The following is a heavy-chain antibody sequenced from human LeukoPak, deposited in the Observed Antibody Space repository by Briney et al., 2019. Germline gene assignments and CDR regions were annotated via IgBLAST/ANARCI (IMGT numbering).Heavy chain of an antibody. D-gene: IGHD3-16*02. V-gene: IGHV4-59*10. CDR1: GGSFSGYY. Sequence: SETLLLTCAVHGGSFSGYYWSWIRQPAGKGLEWIGRFHTSGSTNYNPTLKSRVTMSVDTSKNQFSLKLSSVTAADTAVYYCARGLRLGELSIDYWGQGTLVTVSS. CDR2: FHTSGST. J-gene: IGHJ4*02. CDR3: ARGLRLGELSIDY.